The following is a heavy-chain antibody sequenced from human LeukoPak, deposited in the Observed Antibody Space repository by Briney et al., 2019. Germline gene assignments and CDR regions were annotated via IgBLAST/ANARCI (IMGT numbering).Heavy chain of an antibody. Sequence: SETLSLTCTVSGGSISSYYWSWIRQPPGKGLEWIGYIYYSGSTNYNPSLKSRVTISVDTSKNQFSLKLSSVTAADTAVYYCARHAIAAGLTFDIWGQGTMVTVSS. J-gene: IGHJ3*02. CDR2: IYYSGST. D-gene: IGHD6-25*01. V-gene: IGHV4-59*08. CDR3: ARHAIAAGLTFDI. CDR1: GGSISSYY.